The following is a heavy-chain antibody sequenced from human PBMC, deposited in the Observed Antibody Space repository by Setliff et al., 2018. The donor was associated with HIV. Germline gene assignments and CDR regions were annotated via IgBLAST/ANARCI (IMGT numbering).Heavy chain of an antibody. D-gene: IGHD3-10*01. CDR1: GYSFTTLW. CDR3: GRSMGFKATTRLDF. Sequence: GESLNTSCHSSGYSFTTLWIAWVRQMPGKGLEWMGMVFPDDSDTRYSPSFQGQVSMSADKSINTAYLQWSSLKAADTAVYYCGRSMGFKATTRLDFWGPGTLVTVSS. V-gene: IGHV5-51*01. J-gene: IGHJ4*02. CDR2: VFPDDSDT.